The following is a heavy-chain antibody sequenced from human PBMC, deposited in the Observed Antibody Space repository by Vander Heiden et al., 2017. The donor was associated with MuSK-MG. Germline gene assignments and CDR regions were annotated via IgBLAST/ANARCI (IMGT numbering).Heavy chain of an antibody. CDR3: ARDRAASGTSDY. V-gene: IGHV3-30*04. CDR2: ISYDGNTR. CDR1: GFTFSSYA. Sequence: QVHLVESGGGVVQPGRSLRLSCAASGFTFSSYAMHWVRQAPGKGLEWVAVISYDGNTRNYADAVKGRFSISRDSSKNTLYLQMNSLRVEDTAVYYCARDRAASGTSDYWGQGTLVTVSS. D-gene: IGHD6-13*01. J-gene: IGHJ4*02.